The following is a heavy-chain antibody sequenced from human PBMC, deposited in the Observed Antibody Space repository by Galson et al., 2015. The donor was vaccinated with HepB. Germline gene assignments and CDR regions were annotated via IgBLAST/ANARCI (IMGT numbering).Heavy chain of an antibody. V-gene: IGHV1-69*13. CDR1: GGTFSSYA. CDR2: IIPIFGTA. D-gene: IGHD2-2*01. Sequence: SVKVSCKASGGTFSSYAISWVRQAPGQGLEWMGGIIPIFGTANYAQKFQGRVTITADESTSTAYMELSSLRSEDTAVYYCASGQGIVVVPAAPLRSWFDPRGQGTLLTVSS. CDR3: ASGQGIVVVPAAPLRSWFDP. J-gene: IGHJ5*02.